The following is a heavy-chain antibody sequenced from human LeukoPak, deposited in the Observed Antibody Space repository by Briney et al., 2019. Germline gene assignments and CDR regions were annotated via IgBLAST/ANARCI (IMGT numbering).Heavy chain of an antibody. Sequence: ASVKVSCKASGYTFTGYYMHWVRQAPGQGLEWMGWINPNSGGTNYAQKFQGRVTMARDTSISTAYMELSRLRSDDTAVYYCARDNVLRYFDWPRGLDYWGQGTLVTVSS. V-gene: IGHV1-2*02. CDR1: GYTFTGYY. D-gene: IGHD3-9*01. CDR3: ARDNVLRYFDWPRGLDY. CDR2: INPNSGGT. J-gene: IGHJ4*02.